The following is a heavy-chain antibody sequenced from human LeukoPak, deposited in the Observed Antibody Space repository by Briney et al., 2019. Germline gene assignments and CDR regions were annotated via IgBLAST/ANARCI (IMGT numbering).Heavy chain of an antibody. CDR3: ARVGSYHRRIDY. D-gene: IGHD1-26*01. Sequence: SETLSLTCAVYGGSFSGYHWSWIRQPPGKGLEWIGEINHSGSTNYNPSLKSRVTISVDTSKNQFSLKLSSVTAADTAVYYCARVGSYHRRIDYWGQGTLVTVSS. CDR1: GGSFSGYH. J-gene: IGHJ4*02. V-gene: IGHV4-34*01. CDR2: INHSGST.